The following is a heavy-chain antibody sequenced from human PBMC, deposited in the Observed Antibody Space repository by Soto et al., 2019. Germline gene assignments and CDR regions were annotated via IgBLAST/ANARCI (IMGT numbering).Heavy chain of an antibody. J-gene: IGHJ4*02. Sequence: QITLKESGPTLVKPTQTLTLTCTFSGFSLSTSGVGVGWIRQPPGKALEGLALIYWDADKRYSPSLKSRLTITKDTSKNQVVLTMTNMDPVDTATYYCAHTCCVSTSCYPDYWGQGTLVTVSS. D-gene: IGHD2-2*01. V-gene: IGHV2-5*02. CDR3: AHTCCVSTSCYPDY. CDR1: GFSLSTSGVG. CDR2: IYWDADK.